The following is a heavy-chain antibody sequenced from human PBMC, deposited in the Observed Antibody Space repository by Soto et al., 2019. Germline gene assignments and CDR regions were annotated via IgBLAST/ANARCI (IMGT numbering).Heavy chain of an antibody. CDR3: ARSEPYDFWSGYYRTVYYYGMAV. J-gene: IGHJ6*04. V-gene: IGHV1-2*04. CDR1: GYTFTGYY. D-gene: IGHD3-3*01. Sequence: ASVKVSCKASGYTFTGYYMHWVRQAPGQGLEWMGWINPNSGGTNYAQKFQGWVTMTRDTSISTAYMELSRLRSDDTAVYYCARSEPYDFWSGYYRTVYYYGMAVWGKWTKVTVSS. CDR2: INPNSGGT.